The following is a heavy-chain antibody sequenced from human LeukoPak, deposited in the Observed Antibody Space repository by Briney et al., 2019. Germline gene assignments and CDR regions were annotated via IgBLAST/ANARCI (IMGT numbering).Heavy chain of an antibody. D-gene: IGHD6-6*01. J-gene: IGHJ3*01. V-gene: IGHV3-7*03. CDR3: ARSSYSSSSSV. CDR2: INSDGSEG. Sequence: GGSLRLSCAASGITVRNSYLSWVRQAPGKGLEWVASINSDGSEGYYADVVKGRFTISRDNAKNSLYLQINSLRAEDTAVYYCARSSYSSSSSVWGQGTMVTVSS. CDR1: GITVRNSY.